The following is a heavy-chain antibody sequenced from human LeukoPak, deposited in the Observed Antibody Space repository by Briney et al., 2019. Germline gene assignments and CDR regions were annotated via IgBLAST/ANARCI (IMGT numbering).Heavy chain of an antibody. CDR1: GYIFTSNY. CDR2: IYPRDGST. CDR3: ARDQEGFDY. Sequence: ASVKVSCKASGYIFTSNYIHWVRQAPGQGLKWMGMIYPRDGSTSYAQRFQDRVTVTRDTSTSTVHMELSGLRSEDTAVYYCARDQEGFDYWGQGTQVTVSS. V-gene: IGHV1-46*01. J-gene: IGHJ4*02.